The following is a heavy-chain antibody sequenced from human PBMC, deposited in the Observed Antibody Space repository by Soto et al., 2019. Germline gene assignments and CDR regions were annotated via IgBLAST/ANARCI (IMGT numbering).Heavy chain of an antibody. CDR1: GGSSSSYY. Sequence: QVQLQESGPGLVKPSETLSLTCTFSGGSSSSYYWSWIRQPPGKGLEWIGYIYYSGSTNYNPSLKSRVTRAVDTSKNQFSLKLSSVTAANTAVYYGASYGSGRYYRWFDPWGQRTLVTVSS. V-gene: IGHV4-59*01. CDR2: IYYSGST. J-gene: IGHJ5*02. CDR3: ASYGSGRYYRWFDP. D-gene: IGHD3-10*01.